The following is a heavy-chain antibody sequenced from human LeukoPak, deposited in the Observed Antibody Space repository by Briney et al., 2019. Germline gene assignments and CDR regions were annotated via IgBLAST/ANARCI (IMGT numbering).Heavy chain of an antibody. CDR3: TADIAVAGMKYC. Sequence: GGSLRLSCAASGFTFSNAWMSWVRQAPGKGLEWVGRIKSKTDGGTTDYAAPVKGRFTISRDDSKNTLYLQMNSLKTEDTAVYYCTADIAVAGMKYCWGQGTLVTVSS. CDR2: IKSKTDGGTT. CDR1: GFTFSNAW. D-gene: IGHD6-19*01. V-gene: IGHV3-15*01. J-gene: IGHJ4*02.